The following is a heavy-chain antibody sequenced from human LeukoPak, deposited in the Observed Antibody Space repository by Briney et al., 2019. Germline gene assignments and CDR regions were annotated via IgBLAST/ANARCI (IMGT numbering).Heavy chain of an antibody. CDR2: INHSGST. V-gene: IGHV4-34*01. CDR1: GGSFSGYY. J-gene: IGHJ5*02. CDR3: ARDPGYDFWSGHNWFDP. D-gene: IGHD3-3*01. Sequence: PSGTLSLTCAVYGGSFSGYYWSWIRQPPGKGLEWIGEINHSGSTYYNPSLKSRVTISVDTSKNQFSLKLSSVTAADTAVYYCARDPGYDFWSGHNWFDPWGQGTLVTVSS.